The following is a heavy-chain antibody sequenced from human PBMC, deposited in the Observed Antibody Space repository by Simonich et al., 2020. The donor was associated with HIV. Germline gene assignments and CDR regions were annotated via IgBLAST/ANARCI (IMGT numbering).Heavy chain of an antibody. J-gene: IGHJ6*02. V-gene: IGHV4-59*01. CDR2: VYYIGST. D-gene: IGHD1-1*01. Sequence: QVQLQESGPGLVKPSETLSLTCTVSGASSRDYYCSWIRQPPGKELEWIGYVYYIGSTNYNPPHTCRVTISVDTSKNQFSLNRNSVTAADTAVYYCARDRPGQLERFSLDYYYYGMDVWGQGTTVTVSS. CDR1: GASSRDYY. CDR3: ARDRPGQLERFSLDYYYYGMDV.